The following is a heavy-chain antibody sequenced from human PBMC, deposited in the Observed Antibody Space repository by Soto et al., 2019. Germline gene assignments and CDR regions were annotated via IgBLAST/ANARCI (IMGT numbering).Heavy chain of an antibody. Sequence: EVQLVESGGGLVQPGGSLRLSCAASGLTFSSYSMNWVRQAPGKGLEWVSYISSSSSTIYYADSVKGRFTISRDNAKNSLYLQMNSLRDEDTAVYYCARDNGDTAMGYYFDYWGQGTLVTVSS. CDR3: ARDNGDTAMGYYFDY. CDR2: ISSSSSTI. V-gene: IGHV3-48*02. J-gene: IGHJ4*02. D-gene: IGHD5-18*01. CDR1: GLTFSSYS.